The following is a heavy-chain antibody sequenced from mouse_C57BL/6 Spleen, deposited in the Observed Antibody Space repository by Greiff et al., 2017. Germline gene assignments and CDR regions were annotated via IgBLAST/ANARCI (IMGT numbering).Heavy chain of an antibody. CDR1: GYTFTDYY. CDR3: ARAYYGSSYDWYFDV. Sequence: QVQLQQSGAELVRPGASVKLSCKASGYTFTDYYITWVKQRPGQGLEWIARIYPGSGSTYYNEKFKGKATLTAEKSSSTAYMQLSSLTSEDSAVYFCARAYYGSSYDWYFDVWGTGTTVTVSA. J-gene: IGHJ1*03. D-gene: IGHD1-1*01. CDR2: IYPGSGST. V-gene: IGHV1-76*01.